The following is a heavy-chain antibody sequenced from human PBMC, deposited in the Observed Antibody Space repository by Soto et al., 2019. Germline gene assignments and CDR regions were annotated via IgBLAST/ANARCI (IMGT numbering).Heavy chain of an antibody. J-gene: IGHJ4*02. CDR2: INPNSGGT. CDR3: ARDLDSSSWYDY. CDR1: GYPFTGYY. V-gene: IGHV1-2*02. Sequence: ASVKVSCKSSGYPFTGYYTHWVRQAPGQGLEWMGWINPNSGGTNYAQKFQGRVTMTRDTSISTAYMELSRLRSDDTAVYYCARDLDSSSWYDYWGRGTLVTVSS. D-gene: IGHD6-13*01.